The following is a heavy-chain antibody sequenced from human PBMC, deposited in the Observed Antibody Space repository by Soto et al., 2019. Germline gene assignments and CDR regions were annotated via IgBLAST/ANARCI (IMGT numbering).Heavy chain of an antibody. Sequence: KTSPASVKVSCKVSGYTLTELSMHWVRQAPGKGLEWMGGFDPEDGETIYAQKFQGRVTMTEDTSTDTAYMELSSLRSEDTAVYYCATSLRGARPYWGQGTLVTVSS. D-gene: IGHD3-10*01. CDR1: GYTLTELS. J-gene: IGHJ4*02. V-gene: IGHV1-24*01. CDR2: FDPEDGET. CDR3: ATSLRGARPY.